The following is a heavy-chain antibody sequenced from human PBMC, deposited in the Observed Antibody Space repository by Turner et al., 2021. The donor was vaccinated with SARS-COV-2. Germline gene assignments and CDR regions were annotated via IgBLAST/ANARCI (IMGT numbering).Heavy chain of an antibody. D-gene: IGHD5-18*01. CDR2: IYYSGIT. CDR1: GGSNSSSTYY. CDR3: ARLMYTAMDYYGMDV. V-gene: IGHV4-39*01. J-gene: IGHJ6*02. Sequence: QLQLQESGPGLVKPSETLSLTCTVPGGSNSSSTYYWGWIRQPPGKGLEWIGNIYYSGITYYNPSLKSRVTISVDTSKNQFSLKLSSVTAADTAVYYCARLMYTAMDYYGMDVWGQGTTVTVSS.